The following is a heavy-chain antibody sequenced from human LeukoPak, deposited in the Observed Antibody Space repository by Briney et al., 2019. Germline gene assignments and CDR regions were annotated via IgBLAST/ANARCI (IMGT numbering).Heavy chain of an antibody. Sequence: ASVKASCKASGYTFTGYYMHWVPQAPGQGLEWMGWINPNSGGTNYAQKFQGRVTMTRDTSISTAYMELSRLRSDDTAVYYCAREYSSSSFNNGGQGTLVTVSS. CDR2: INPNSGGT. D-gene: IGHD6-6*01. CDR1: GYTFTGYY. J-gene: IGHJ4*02. CDR3: AREYSSSSFNN. V-gene: IGHV1-2*02.